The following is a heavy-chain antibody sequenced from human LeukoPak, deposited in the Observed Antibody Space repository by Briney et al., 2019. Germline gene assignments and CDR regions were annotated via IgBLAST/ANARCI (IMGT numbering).Heavy chain of an antibody. CDR1: GYTFTSYG. CDR3: ARDLSVAAAGTEDY. Sequence: APVKVSCKASGYTFTSYGISWVRQAPGQGLEWMGWISAYNGNTNYAQKLQGRVTMTTDTSTSTAYMELRSLRSDDTAVYYCARDLSVAAAGTEDYWGQGTLVTVSS. V-gene: IGHV1-18*04. J-gene: IGHJ4*02. CDR2: ISAYNGNT. D-gene: IGHD6-13*01.